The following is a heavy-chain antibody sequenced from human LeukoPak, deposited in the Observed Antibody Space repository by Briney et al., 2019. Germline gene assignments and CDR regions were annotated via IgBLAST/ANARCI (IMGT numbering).Heavy chain of an antibody. D-gene: IGHD1-26*01. CDR2: ISGSGGST. Sequence: PGGSLRLPCAASGFTFSSYAMSWVRQAPGKGLEWVSAISGSGGSTYYADSVKGRFTISRDSSKNTLYLQMTSLRADDTALYYCARSIPPDFWGQGTLVTVSS. CDR3: ARSIPPDF. J-gene: IGHJ4*02. V-gene: IGHV3-23*01. CDR1: GFTFSSYA.